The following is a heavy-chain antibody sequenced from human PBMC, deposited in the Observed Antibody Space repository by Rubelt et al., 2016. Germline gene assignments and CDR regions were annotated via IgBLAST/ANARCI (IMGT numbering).Heavy chain of an antibody. CDR2: IIPIVGTA. CDR3: ARDGKFDP. J-gene: IGHJ5*02. CDR1: GGTFSNYA. V-gene: IGHV1-69*04. Sequence: QVQLVQSGAEEKKPGSSVKVSCKASGGTFSNYAISWVRQAPGQGLEWMGRIIPIVGTANYAEKLQGRVTITADKSTSTVYMQLSSLRSDDTAVYYCARDGKFDPWGQGTLVFVSS.